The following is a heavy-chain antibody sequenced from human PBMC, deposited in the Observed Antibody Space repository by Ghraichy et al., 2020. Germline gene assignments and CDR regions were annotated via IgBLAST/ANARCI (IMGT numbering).Heavy chain of an antibody. V-gene: IGHV4-59*01. CDR3: ARGSGDFWISSWFDP. CDR1: GGSISSYY. Sequence: SETLSLTCTVSGGSISSYYWSWIRQPPGKGLEWIGYIYYSGSTNYNPSLKSRVTISVDTSKNQFSLKLSSVTAADTAVYYCARGSGDFWISSWFDPWGQGTLVTVSS. J-gene: IGHJ5*02. CDR2: IYYSGST. D-gene: IGHD3-3*01.